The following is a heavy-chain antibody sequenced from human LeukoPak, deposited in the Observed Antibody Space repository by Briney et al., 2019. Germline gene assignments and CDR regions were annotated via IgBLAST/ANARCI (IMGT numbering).Heavy chain of an antibody. CDR2: ISHDGRTE. CDR1: GFTFSDYG. J-gene: IGHJ6*02. V-gene: IGHV3-30*18. D-gene: IGHD3-10*01. CDR3: AKDKPLRERARRAIDSGIVYYYHGMDV. Sequence: GGSLRLSCAASGFTFSDYGMHWVRQAPGKGLEWVAVISHDGRTEFYADSVKGRFTFSRDSSQNTLYLQMNDLRGEDTAAYYCAKDKPLRERARRAIDSGIVYYYHGMDVWGQGTRSPSP.